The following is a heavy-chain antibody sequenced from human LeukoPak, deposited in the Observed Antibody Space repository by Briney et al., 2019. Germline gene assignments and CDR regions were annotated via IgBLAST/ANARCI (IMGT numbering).Heavy chain of an antibody. J-gene: IGHJ5*02. CDR1: GGSISSYY. CDR2: ISYSGTI. D-gene: IGHD6-19*01. CDR3: ARFIVVAGQGYHWFDP. V-gene: IGHV4-59*08. Sequence: SETLSLTCTVSGGSISSYYWKWIRQPPGKGLEWIGYISYSGTINYNPSLKSRLTISVDTSKNQFSLKLSSVTAADTAVYFCARFIVVAGQGYHWFDPWGQGTLVTVSS.